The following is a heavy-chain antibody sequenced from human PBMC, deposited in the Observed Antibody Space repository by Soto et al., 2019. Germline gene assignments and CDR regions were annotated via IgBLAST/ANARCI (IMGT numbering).Heavy chain of an antibody. CDR3: AKTGPLGGGSGSYAPDYYYGMDV. V-gene: IGHV3-30*18. CDR1: GFTFSSYG. D-gene: IGHD3-10*01. J-gene: IGHJ6*02. CDR2: ISYDGSNK. Sequence: GSLRLSCAASGFTFSSYGMHWVRQAPGKGLEWVAVISYDGSNKYYADSVKGRFTISRDNSKNTLYLQMNSLRAEDTAVYYCAKTGPLGGGSGSYAPDYYYGMDVWGQGTTVTVSS.